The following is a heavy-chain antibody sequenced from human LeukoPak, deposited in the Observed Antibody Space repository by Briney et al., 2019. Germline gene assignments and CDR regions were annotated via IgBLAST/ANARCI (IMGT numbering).Heavy chain of an antibody. J-gene: IGHJ4*02. V-gene: IGHV3-30*18. CDR1: GFTFSSYG. Sequence: GGSLRLSCAASGFTFSSYGMHWVRQAPGKGLEWVAVISYDGSNKYYADSVKGRFTISRDNSKNTLYLQMNSLRAEDTAVYYCAKSIAAAGTYYWGQGTLVTVSS. D-gene: IGHD6-13*01. CDR3: AKSIAAAGTYY. CDR2: ISYDGSNK.